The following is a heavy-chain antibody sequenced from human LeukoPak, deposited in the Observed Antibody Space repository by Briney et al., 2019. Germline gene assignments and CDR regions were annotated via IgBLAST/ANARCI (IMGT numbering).Heavy chain of an antibody. Sequence: GRSLRLSCAASGFTFSSYAMHWVRQAPGKGLEWVAVISYDGSNKYYADSEKGRFTISRDNSKNTLYLQMNSLRAEDTAVYYCARVGYYDSSGYLDAFDIWGQGTMVTVSS. D-gene: IGHD3-22*01. CDR2: ISYDGSNK. J-gene: IGHJ3*02. CDR3: ARVGYYDSSGYLDAFDI. CDR1: GFTFSSYA. V-gene: IGHV3-30-3*01.